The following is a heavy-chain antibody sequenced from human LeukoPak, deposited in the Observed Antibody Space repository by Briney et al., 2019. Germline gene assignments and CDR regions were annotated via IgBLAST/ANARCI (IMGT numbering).Heavy chain of an antibody. Sequence: ASVKVSFMASGYTFTSYGFSWVRQAPGQGLEWMGWIGAYNGNTNYEHTLEGRVTMTTAPSTSTAYMELRSLRSDDTAVYYCARGGVAWFDPWGQGTLVTVSS. V-gene: IGHV1-18*01. CDR2: IGAYNGNT. J-gene: IGHJ5*02. CDR3: ARGGVAWFDP. D-gene: IGHD2-15*01. CDR1: GYTFTSYG.